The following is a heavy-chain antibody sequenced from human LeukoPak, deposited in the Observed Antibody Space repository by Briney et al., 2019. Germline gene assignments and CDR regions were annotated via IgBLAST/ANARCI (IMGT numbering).Heavy chain of an antibody. CDR2: ISGSGGST. D-gene: IGHD2-15*01. CDR3: ARTCGGSCYSFGEVHY. CDR1: GFTFSSYA. Sequence: PGGSLRLSCAASGFTFSSYAMSWVRQAPGKGLEWVSAISGSGGSTDYADSVKGRFTISRDNSKNTLYLQMNSLRAEDTAVYYCARTCGGSCYSFGEVHYWGQGTLVTVSS. V-gene: IGHV3-23*01. J-gene: IGHJ4*02.